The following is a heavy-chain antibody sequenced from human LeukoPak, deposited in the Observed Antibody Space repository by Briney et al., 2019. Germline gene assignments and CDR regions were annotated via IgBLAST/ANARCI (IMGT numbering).Heavy chain of an antibody. D-gene: IGHD2-21*01. J-gene: IGHJ4*02. CDR2: VSGSGGTT. CDR3: AKDIAADY. CDR1: GFTFSSYV. Sequence: PGGSLRLSCAASGFTFSSYVMSWVRQAPGKGLEWVSGVSGSGGTTYYADSVKGRFTISRDNSKNTVSLQMNSLRAEDTAVYYCAKDIAADYWGQGTLVTVSS. V-gene: IGHV3-23*01.